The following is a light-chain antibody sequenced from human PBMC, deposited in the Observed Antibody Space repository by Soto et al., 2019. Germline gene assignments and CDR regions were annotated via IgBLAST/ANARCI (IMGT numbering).Light chain of an antibody. V-gene: IGKV3-15*01. CDR1: QSVSSN. CDR2: GAS. J-gene: IGKJ5*01. CDR3: QQYNNWAIT. Sequence: EIVMTQSPATLTVSPGERDTLSCRASQSVSSNLAWYQQKPGQAPRLLIYGASTRATGIPARFSGSGSGTEFTLTISSLQSEDFAVYYCQQYNNWAITFGQGTRLEIK.